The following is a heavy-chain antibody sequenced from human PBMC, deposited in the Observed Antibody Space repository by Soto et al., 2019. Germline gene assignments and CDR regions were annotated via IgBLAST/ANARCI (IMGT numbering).Heavy chain of an antibody. CDR2: ISSSSSTI. CDR3: ARDTIAITMETIDAFDI. D-gene: IGHD3-10*01. Sequence: EVQLVESGGGLVQPGGSLRLSCAASGFTFSSYSMNWVRQAPGKGLEWVSYISSSSSTIYYADSVKGRFTISRDNAKNSLYLQMNSLRAEDTAVYYCARDTIAITMETIDAFDIWGQGTMVTVSS. J-gene: IGHJ3*02. V-gene: IGHV3-48*01. CDR1: GFTFSSYS.